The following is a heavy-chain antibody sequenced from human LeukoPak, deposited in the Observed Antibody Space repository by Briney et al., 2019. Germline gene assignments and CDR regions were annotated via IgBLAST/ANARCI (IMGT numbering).Heavy chain of an antibody. CDR2: ISSSSSAI. CDR3: ARGGGPFLL. V-gene: IGHV3-48*04. Sequence: GGSLRLSCAASEFPFSSYSMNWVRQAPGKGLEWLSYISSSSSAIYYADSVKGRFTISRDNAKNSLYLQMNSLRAEDTAVYYCARGGGPFLLWGQGTLVTVSS. D-gene: IGHD2-8*02. CDR1: EFPFSSYS. J-gene: IGHJ4*02.